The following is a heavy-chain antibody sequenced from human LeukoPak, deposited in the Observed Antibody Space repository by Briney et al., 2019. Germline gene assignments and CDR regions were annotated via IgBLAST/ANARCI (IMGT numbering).Heavy chain of an antibody. D-gene: IGHD6-19*01. CDR1: GYTFTSHW. V-gene: IGHV5-51*01. CDR2: IYPGDSDT. CDR3: ARPQGYSSGWYSGEGAFDI. Sequence: GESLKISCKGSGYTFTSHWIAWVRQMPGKGLEWMGIIYPGDSDTRYSPSFQGQVTISADKSISTAYLQWSSLKASDTAMYYCARPQGYSSGWYSGEGAFDIWGQGTMVTVSS. J-gene: IGHJ3*02.